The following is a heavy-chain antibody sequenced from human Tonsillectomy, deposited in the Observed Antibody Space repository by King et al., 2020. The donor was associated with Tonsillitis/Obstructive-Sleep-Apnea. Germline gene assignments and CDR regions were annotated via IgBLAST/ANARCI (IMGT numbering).Heavy chain of an antibody. V-gene: IGHV4-59*08. D-gene: IGHD6-13*01. CDR2: IYYSGST. CDR1: GGSISSDY. Sequence: QLQESGPGLVKPSETLSLTCTVSGGSISSDYWSWIRQPQGKGLEWIGYIYYSGSTNYNPSLKSRVTISVDTSKNQFSLKLSSVTAADTAVYYCARQESSSLYVGNPHQFDYWGQGTLVTVSS. J-gene: IGHJ4*02. CDR3: ARQESSSLYVGNPHQFDY.